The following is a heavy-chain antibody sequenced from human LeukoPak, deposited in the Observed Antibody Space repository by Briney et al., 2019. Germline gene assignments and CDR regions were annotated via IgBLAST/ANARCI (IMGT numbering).Heavy chain of an antibody. CDR1: GFTFSSYG. CDR3: AKDLLWFGMAAGMDV. J-gene: IGHJ6*02. CDR2: ISYDGSNK. Sequence: GGSLRLSCAASGFTFSSYGMHWVRQAPGKGLEWVAVISYDGSNKYYADSVKGRFTISRDNSKNTLYLQMNSLRAEDTAVHYCAKDLLWFGMAAGMDVWGQGTTVTVSS. V-gene: IGHV3-30*18. D-gene: IGHD3-10*01.